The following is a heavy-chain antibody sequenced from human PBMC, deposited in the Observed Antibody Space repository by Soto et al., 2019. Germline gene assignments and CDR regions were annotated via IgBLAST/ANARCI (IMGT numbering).Heavy chain of an antibody. V-gene: IGHV1-18*01. D-gene: IGHD4-17*01. J-gene: IGHJ4*02. CDR2: INTNNGDT. Sequence: QVQLLQSGAEVKKPGASVKVSCKASGYTFTNYGFSWVRQAPGQGLEWMGWINTNNGDTNYTQKFQGRVTMTTDTSTSRVYMELRSLGSDDTAVYYCARDSYGDYAYWGQGTLVTVSS. CDR3: ARDSYGDYAY. CDR1: GYTFTNYG.